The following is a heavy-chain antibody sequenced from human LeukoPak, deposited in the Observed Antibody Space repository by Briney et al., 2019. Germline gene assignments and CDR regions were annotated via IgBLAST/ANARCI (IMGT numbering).Heavy chain of an antibody. CDR3: ARSDYDFWSGYYTDFDY. CDR2: MNSNSGNT. J-gene: IGHJ4*02. CDR1: GYTFTDYY. D-gene: IGHD3-3*01. V-gene: IGHV1-8*02. Sequence: ASVKVSCKASGYTFTDYYIHWVRQAPGQGLEWMGWMNSNSGNTGYAQKFQGRVTMTRNTSISTAYMELSSLRSEDTAVYYCARSDYDFWSGYYTDFDYWGQGTLVTVSS.